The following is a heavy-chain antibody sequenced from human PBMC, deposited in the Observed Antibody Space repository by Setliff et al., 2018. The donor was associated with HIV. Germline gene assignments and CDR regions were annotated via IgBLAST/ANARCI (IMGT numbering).Heavy chain of an antibody. CDR2: INHSGFT. V-gene: IGHV4-34*01. CDR3: SRGRAKITMVRGIHMDV. Sequence: KPSETLSLTCAVYGGSFSDYYWTWIRQSPGKGLEWIGDINHSGFTNYNPSLKSRLTISVDTSKNQFSLKLSSVTAADTAVYYCSRGRAKITMVRGIHMDVWGKGTTVTVSS. J-gene: IGHJ6*03. D-gene: IGHD3-10*01. CDR1: GGSFSDYY.